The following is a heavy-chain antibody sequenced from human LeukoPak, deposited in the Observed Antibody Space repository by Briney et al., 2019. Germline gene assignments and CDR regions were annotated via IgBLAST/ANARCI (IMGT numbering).Heavy chain of an antibody. CDR3: ARLIYCSGGNCNLGYFDY. CDR1: GGSISQYY. CDR2: IHASGTT. D-gene: IGHD2-15*01. Sequence: TSATLSLTCAVSGGSISQYYWSWLRQAPGKGLEWIGYIHASGTTTYNPSLKSRVTMSVDTSNNQFSLTLTTVTEADTAVYYCARLIYCSGGNCNLGYFDYWGQGTLVTVSS. J-gene: IGHJ4*02. V-gene: IGHV4-4*08.